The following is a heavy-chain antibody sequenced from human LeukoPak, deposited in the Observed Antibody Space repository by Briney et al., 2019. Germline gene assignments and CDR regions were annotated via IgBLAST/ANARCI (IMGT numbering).Heavy chain of an antibody. CDR1: GFSVRTTY. CDR2: ISSSGSTI. V-gene: IGHV3-11*04. J-gene: IGHJ6*03. D-gene: IGHD5-12*01. Sequence: GGSLRLSCAASGFSVRTTYMSWVRQAPGKGLEWVSYISSSGSTIYYADSVKGRFTISRDNAKNSLYLQMNSLRAEDTAVYYCARCRATALYYYYYYMDVWGKGTTVTVSS. CDR3: ARCRATALYYYYYYMDV.